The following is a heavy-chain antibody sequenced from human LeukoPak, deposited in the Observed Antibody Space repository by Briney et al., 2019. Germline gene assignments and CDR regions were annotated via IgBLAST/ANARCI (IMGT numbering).Heavy chain of an antibody. V-gene: IGHV4-39*07. Sequence: PSETLSLTCTVSGGSISSGDYYWSWIRQPPGKGLEWIGEINHSGSTNYNPSLKSRVTISVDTSKNQFSLKLSSVTAADTAVYYCARGLPKPITMIVVVKSYNWFDPWGQGTLVTVSS. CDR2: INHSGST. CDR3: ARGLPKPITMIVVVKSYNWFDP. CDR1: GGSISSGDYY. J-gene: IGHJ5*02. D-gene: IGHD3-22*01.